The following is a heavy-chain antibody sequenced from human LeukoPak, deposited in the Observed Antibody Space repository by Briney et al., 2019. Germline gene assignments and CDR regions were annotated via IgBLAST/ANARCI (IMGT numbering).Heavy chain of an antibody. CDR3: ARDYYDFWSGYSAHDAFDI. CDR2: ISYDGSNK. D-gene: IGHD3-3*01. J-gene: IGHJ3*02. Sequence: GRSLRLSCAASGFTFSSYAMHWVHQAPGKGLEGVAVISYDGSNKYYADSVKGRFTISRDNSKNTLYLQMNSLRAEDTAVYYCARDYYDFWSGYSAHDAFDIWGQGTMVTVSS. V-gene: IGHV3-30-3*01. CDR1: GFTFSSYA.